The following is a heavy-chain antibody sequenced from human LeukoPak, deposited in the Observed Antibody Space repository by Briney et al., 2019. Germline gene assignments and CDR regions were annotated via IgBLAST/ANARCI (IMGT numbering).Heavy chain of an antibody. CDR2: INPNSGGT. CDR1: GYTFTGYY. CDR3: ARVGRYCSSTSCYTGDWFDP. D-gene: IGHD2-2*02. Sequence: ASVKVSCKASGYTFTGYYVHWVRQAPGQGLEWMGWINPNSGGTNYAQKFQGRVTMTRDTSISTAYMELSRLRSDDTAVYYCARVGRYCSSTSCYTGDWFDPWGQGTLVTVSS. V-gene: IGHV1-2*02. J-gene: IGHJ5*02.